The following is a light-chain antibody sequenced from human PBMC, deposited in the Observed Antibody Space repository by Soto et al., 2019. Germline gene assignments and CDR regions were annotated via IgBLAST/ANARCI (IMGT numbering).Light chain of an antibody. V-gene: IGKV1-9*01. CDR3: TDHKRLNHT. J-gene: IGKJ5*01. Sequence: DIQMTKNPPLLSASFRLGDTITCRASQGINNFLGWYQQKPGKGPKLLIYAASALQSGIPSRFSGSGSGTEFTLTITILHLEDVATYFCTDHKRLNHTFRQRTRVEIK. CDR1: QGINNF. CDR2: AAS.